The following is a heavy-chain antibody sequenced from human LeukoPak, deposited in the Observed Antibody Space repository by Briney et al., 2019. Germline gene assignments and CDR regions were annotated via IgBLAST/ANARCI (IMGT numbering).Heavy chain of an antibody. CDR3: ARAISDYYYMDV. V-gene: IGHV3-20*04. CDR1: GFTFDDYG. J-gene: IGHJ6*03. Sequence: PGGSLRLSCAASGFTFDDYGMSWVRQAPGKGLEWVSGINWNGGSTGYADFVKGRFTISRDNAKNSLYLQMNSLRAEDTALYYCARAISDYYYMDVWGKGTTVTVSS. CDR2: INWNGGST.